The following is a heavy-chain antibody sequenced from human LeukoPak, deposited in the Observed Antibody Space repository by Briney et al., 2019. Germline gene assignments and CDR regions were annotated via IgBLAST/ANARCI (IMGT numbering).Heavy chain of an antibody. CDR1: GYXFTSYG. CDR3: ARAHPLGYCSGGSCYSSGYMDV. Sequence: GASVKVSCKASGYXFTSYGISWVRQAPVQGLEWMGWISAYNGNTNYAQKLQGRVTMTTDTSTSTAYMELRSLRSDDTAVYYCARAHPLGYCSGGSCYSSGYMDVWGQGTTVTVSS. V-gene: IGHV1-18*01. CDR2: ISAYNGNT. J-gene: IGHJ6*02. D-gene: IGHD2-15*01.